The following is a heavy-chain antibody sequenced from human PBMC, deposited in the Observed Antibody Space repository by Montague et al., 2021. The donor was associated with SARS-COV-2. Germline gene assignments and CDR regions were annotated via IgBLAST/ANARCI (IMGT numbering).Heavy chain of an antibody. J-gene: IGHJ3*02. CDR3: AIPMVRGFSRAFDI. CDR2: INHSGST. CDR1: GDSVNSGDYY. Sequence: SETLSLTCTVSGDSVNSGDYYWSWIRQPPGKGLEWIGEINHSGSTNYNPSLKSRVTISVDTSKNQFSLKLSSVTAADTAVYYCAIPMVRGFSRAFDIWGQGTMVTVSS. V-gene: IGHV4-34*01. D-gene: IGHD3-10*01.